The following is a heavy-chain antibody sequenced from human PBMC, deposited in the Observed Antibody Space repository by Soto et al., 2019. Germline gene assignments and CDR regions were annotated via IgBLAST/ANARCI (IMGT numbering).Heavy chain of an antibody. CDR1: GFTFSSYA. CDR2: ISYHGSNK. V-gene: IGHV3-30-3*01. D-gene: IGHD2-15*01. J-gene: IGHJ4*02. Sequence: QVQLVESGGGVVQPGRSLRLSCAASGFTFSSYAMLWVRQATGKGLEWVAVISYHGSNKYYEDSVKGIFTISRDNSTYSLYLQMNSLRAEDTAVYYCAKGWWTSYYFDCWGQGTLVTDSS. CDR3: AKGWWTSYYFDC.